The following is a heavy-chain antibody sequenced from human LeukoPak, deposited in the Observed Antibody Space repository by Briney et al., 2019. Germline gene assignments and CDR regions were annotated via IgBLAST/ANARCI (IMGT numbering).Heavy chain of an antibody. CDR1: GFTFDDYA. V-gene: IGHV3-9*01. D-gene: IGHD4-23*01. CDR2: ISWNSGSI. CDR3: AKDTGYGGNSVVGLFDY. J-gene: IGHJ4*02. Sequence: GGSLRLSCAASGFTFDDYAMHWVRQAPGKGLEWVSGISWNSGSIGYADSVKGRFTISRDNAKNSLYLQMNSLRAEDTALYYCAKDTGYGGNSVVGLFDYWGQGTLVTVSS.